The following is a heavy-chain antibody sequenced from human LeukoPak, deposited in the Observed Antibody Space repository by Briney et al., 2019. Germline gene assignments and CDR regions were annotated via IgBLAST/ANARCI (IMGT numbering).Heavy chain of an antibody. V-gene: IGHV1-8*03. Sequence: ASVKVSCKASGYTFTSFDINWVRQATGQGLEWMGWLNPNSGNTGYAQKFQGRVTITRNTSISTAYMELSSLRSEDTAVYYCARPTHYYDSSGYYFGYWGQGTLVTVSS. CDR3: ARPTHYYDSSGYYFGY. J-gene: IGHJ4*02. CDR2: LNPNSGNT. D-gene: IGHD3-22*01. CDR1: GYTFTSFD.